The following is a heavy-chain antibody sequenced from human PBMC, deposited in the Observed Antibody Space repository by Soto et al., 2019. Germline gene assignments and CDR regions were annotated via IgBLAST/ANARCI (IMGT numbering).Heavy chain of an antibody. V-gene: IGHV4-59*01. Sequence: PSETLSLTCTVSGDSISSYYWTWIRQPPGKGLEYIGYIYYSGRTYYNPSLKSRVTISVDTSKNQFSLKLSSVTAADTAVCYCARGHLGITTTGTWYDFDYWGQGTLVTVSS. D-gene: IGHD2-15*01. CDR2: IYYSGRT. CDR1: GDSISSYY. CDR3: ARGHLGITTTGTWYDFDY. J-gene: IGHJ4*02.